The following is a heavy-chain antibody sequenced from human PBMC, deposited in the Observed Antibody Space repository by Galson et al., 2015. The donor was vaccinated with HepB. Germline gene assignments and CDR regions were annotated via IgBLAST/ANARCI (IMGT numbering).Heavy chain of an antibody. CDR2: IYYSGST. Sequence: SETLSLTCTVSGGSISINSYYWGWIRQPPGKGLEWIASIYYSGSTYYNPSLKSRVTISEDTSTNQFSLNLRSVTAADTAVYYCARLRRDGYGVGVWGQGTTVTVSS. J-gene: IGHJ6*02. V-gene: IGHV4-39*01. CDR1: GGSISINSYY. CDR3: ARLRRDGYGVGV. D-gene: IGHD5-24*01.